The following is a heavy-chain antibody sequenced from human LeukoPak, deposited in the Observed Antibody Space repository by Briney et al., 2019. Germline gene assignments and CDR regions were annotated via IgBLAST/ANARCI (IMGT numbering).Heavy chain of an antibody. Sequence: ASVKVSCKASGYTFTSYYMQWVRQAPGQGLEWMGIINPSGGSTSYAQKFQGRVTMTRDMSTSTVYMELSSLRSEDTAVYYCARDPSGVVTDYYFDYWGQGTLVTVSS. CDR2: INPSGGST. CDR3: ARDPSGVVTDYYFDY. D-gene: IGHD3-3*01. V-gene: IGHV1-46*01. J-gene: IGHJ4*02. CDR1: GYTFTSYY.